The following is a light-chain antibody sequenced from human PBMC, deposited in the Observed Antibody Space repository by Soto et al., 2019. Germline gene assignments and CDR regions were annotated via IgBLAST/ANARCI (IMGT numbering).Light chain of an antibody. Sequence: ETVLTQSPATLSLSPGDRATLYCGASQRINDNYLAWYQQKPGLAPRLLIYDASTRAPGIPDRFSGSGSGADFTLTISRLEPEDFAVYYCQQYSNLPPNTFGQGTKLEIK. CDR2: DAS. V-gene: IGKV3D-20*01. CDR1: QRINDNY. CDR3: QQYSNLPPNT. J-gene: IGKJ2*01.